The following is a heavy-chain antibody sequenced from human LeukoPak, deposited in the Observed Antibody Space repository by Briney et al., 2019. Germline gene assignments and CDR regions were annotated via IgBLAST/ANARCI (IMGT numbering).Heavy chain of an antibody. CDR2: ISYDGSNK. J-gene: IGHJ4*02. CDR1: GFTFSSYG. Sequence: GGSLRLSCAASGFTFSSYGMHWVRQAPGKGLEWVAVISYDGSNKYYADSVKGRFTISRDNSKNTLYLQMNSLRAEDTAVYYRANFGGYWGQGTLVTVSS. CDR3: ANFGGY. V-gene: IGHV3-30*18. D-gene: IGHD3-10*01.